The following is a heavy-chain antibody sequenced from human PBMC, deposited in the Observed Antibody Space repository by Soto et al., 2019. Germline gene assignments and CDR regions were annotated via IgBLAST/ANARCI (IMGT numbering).Heavy chain of an antibody. CDR2: VYYSGCT. CDR1: GGSISSSSYY. D-gene: IGHD2-15*01. V-gene: IGHV4-39*07. Sequence: SETLSLTCTVSGGSISSSSYYWAWNRQSPGRGLEWIGSVYYSGCTNYNPSLKSRVTISVDTSKNQFSLKLSSVTAADTAVYYCARRGVVVVAAARNYYMDVWGKGTTVTVSS. J-gene: IGHJ6*03. CDR3: ARRGVVVVAAARNYYMDV.